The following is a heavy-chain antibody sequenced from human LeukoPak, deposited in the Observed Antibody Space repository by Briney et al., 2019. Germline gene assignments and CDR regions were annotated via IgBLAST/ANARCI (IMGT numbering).Heavy chain of an antibody. CDR1: GGSLSRGVPS. J-gene: IGHJ6*04. Sequence: SETLCLTRAVSGGSLSRGVPSWSWVRHPPGNGLEWHGFIYVRGSTYYNPSLKSRPTISVDRSKNQFSLKLSSVTAADTAVYYCARTYCSSTSCYDGNYYYYGMDVWGKGTTVTVSS. D-gene: IGHD2-2*01. CDR3: ARTYCSSTSCYDGNYYYYGMDV. V-gene: IGHV4-30-2*01. CDR2: IYVRGST.